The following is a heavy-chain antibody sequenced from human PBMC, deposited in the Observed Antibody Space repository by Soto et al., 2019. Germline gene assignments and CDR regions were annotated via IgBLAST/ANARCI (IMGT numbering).Heavy chain of an antibody. Sequence: QVQLQESGPGLVKPSQTLSLTCTVSGGSISSGGYYWSWIRQHPGKGLEWIGYIYYSGRTYYNPSLKSRVTISVDTAKNQFSLKLSSVTAADTAVYYCARALIMVRGVIPSNWFDPWGQGSLVTVSS. V-gene: IGHV4-31*03. CDR2: IYYSGRT. CDR1: GGSISSGGYY. J-gene: IGHJ5*02. D-gene: IGHD3-10*01. CDR3: ARALIMVRGVIPSNWFDP.